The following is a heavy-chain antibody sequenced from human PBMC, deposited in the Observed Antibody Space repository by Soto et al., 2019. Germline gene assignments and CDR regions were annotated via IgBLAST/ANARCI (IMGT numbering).Heavy chain of an antibody. Sequence: GGSLRLSCAASGFTFSSYSMNWVRQAPGKGLEWVSYISSSSSTIYYADSVKGRFTISRDNAKNSLYLQMNSLRAEDTAVYYCARDKYSYGYYYYYGMDVWGQGTTVTVSS. CDR2: ISSSSSTI. V-gene: IGHV3-48*04. CDR1: GFTFSSYS. CDR3: ARDKYSYGYYYYYGMDV. D-gene: IGHD5-18*01. J-gene: IGHJ6*02.